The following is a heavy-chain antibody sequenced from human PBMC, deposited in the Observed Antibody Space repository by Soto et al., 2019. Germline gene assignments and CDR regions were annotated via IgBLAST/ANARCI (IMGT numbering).Heavy chain of an antibody. Sequence: PGGSLRLSCAASGFTFSTYWMHWIRQVPGKGLEWVSRINSDASHTYYADSVKGRFTISRDNAKNTLHLEMNSLRAEDTAVYYCVKALYGSSSSPIDYWGQGTLVTVSS. V-gene: IGHV3-74*01. CDR2: INSDASHT. CDR1: GFTFSTYW. J-gene: IGHJ4*02. D-gene: IGHD6-13*01. CDR3: VKALYGSSSSPIDY.